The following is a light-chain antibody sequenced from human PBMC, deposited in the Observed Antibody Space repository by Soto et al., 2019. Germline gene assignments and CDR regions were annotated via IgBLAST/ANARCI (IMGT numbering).Light chain of an antibody. CDR2: AAS. V-gene: IGKV1-5*01. J-gene: IGKJ1*01. CDR3: KRNHTDWT. CDR1: ESIDNW. Sequence: DIQMTQSPSTLSASVGDTVTITCRASESIDNWLAWYQQKPGKAPKLLIFAASTLARWVPSRFSGRGSGTEITHSIGCLQADDYATFSSKRNHTDWTLRQWAKVEIK.